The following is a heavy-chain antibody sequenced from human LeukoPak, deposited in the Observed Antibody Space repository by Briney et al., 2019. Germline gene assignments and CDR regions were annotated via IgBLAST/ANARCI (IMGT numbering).Heavy chain of an antibody. J-gene: IGHJ4*02. D-gene: IGHD3-10*01. CDR1: GGSISSGSYY. CDR2: IYTSGST. V-gene: IGHV4-61*02. CDR3: AREVVTMVPGVIVDY. Sequence: SETLSLTCTVSGGSISSGSYYWSWIRQPAGKGLEWIGRIYTSGSTNYNPSLKSRVTISVDTSKNQFSLKLSSVTAADTAVYYCAREVVTMVPGVIVDYWGQGTLVTVSS.